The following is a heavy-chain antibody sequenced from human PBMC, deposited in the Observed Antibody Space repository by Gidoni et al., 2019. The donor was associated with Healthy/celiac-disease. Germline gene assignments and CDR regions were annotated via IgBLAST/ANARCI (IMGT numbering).Heavy chain of an antibody. D-gene: IGHD3-10*01. CDR3: AKPGGV. J-gene: IGHJ3*01. V-gene: IGHV3-23*01. Sequence: FTISRDNSKNTLYLQMNSLRAEDTAVYYCAKPGGVWGQGTMVTVSS.